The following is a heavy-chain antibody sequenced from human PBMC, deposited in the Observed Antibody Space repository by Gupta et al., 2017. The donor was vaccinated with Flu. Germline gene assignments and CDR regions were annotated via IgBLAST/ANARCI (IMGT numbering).Heavy chain of an antibody. CDR1: GFIFSSHG. J-gene: IGHJ4*02. V-gene: IGHV3-7*01. Sequence: EVQLVASGGGLAEPGGSLRLSCAAPGFIFSSHGMSWGRQAPGKGLEWVANIKVDGSEKYYVDSVKGRFIISRDNAKNSLYLQMSSLRVEDTAVYYCARDWSGSGCSIDFWGQGTLVTVSS. D-gene: IGHD6-19*01. CDR2: IKVDGSEK. CDR3: ARDWSGSGCSIDF.